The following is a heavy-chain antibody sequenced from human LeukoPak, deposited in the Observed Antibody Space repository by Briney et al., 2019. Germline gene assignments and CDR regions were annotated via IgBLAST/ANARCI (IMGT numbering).Heavy chain of an antibody. Sequence: GGSLRLSCAASGFIFSSYGMHWLRQAPGKGPEWVAVIWYDGSDKYYADSVKGRFTISRDNSKNTLYLQLDSLRAEDTAVYYCAKDRRGVGTTNFDYWGQGTLVTVSS. J-gene: IGHJ4*02. V-gene: IGHV3-33*06. CDR2: IWYDGSDK. D-gene: IGHD1-7*01. CDR1: GFIFSSYG. CDR3: AKDRRGVGTTNFDY.